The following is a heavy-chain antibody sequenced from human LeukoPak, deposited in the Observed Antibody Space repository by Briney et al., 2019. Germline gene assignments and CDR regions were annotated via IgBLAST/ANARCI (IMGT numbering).Heavy chain of an antibody. CDR1: AFTFSGYN. CDR2: ISSSSSTI. D-gene: IGHD6-13*01. Sequence: PGGSLRLSSAASAFTFSGYNMTTVREAPGPRLEWCSYISSSSSTIYHTDSVNSPFTISGYNAKNSLYLQMNSLRAEHTAVYYCARDDPDGSSWYDAFDIWGQGTMVTVSS. CDR3: ARDDPDGSSWYDAFDI. J-gene: IGHJ3*02. V-gene: IGHV3-48*01.